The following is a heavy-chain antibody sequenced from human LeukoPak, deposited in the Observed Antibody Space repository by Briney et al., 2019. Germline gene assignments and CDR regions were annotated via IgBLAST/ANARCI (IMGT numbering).Heavy chain of an antibody. CDR1: GGSISSSSYY. CDR3: ARGQGSVDGDYVDY. D-gene: IGHD4-17*01. J-gene: IGHJ4*02. Sequence: SETLSLTCTVSGGSISSSSYYWGWIRQPPGKGLEWIGSIYYSGSTYYNPSLKSRVTISVDTSKNQFSLKLSSVTAADTAVYYCARGQGSVDGDYVDYWGQGTLVTVSS. CDR2: IYYSGST. V-gene: IGHV4-39*07.